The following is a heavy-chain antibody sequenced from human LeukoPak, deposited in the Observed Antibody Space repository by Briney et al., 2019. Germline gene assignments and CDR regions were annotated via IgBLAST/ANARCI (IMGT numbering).Heavy chain of an antibody. CDR1: GFTFSSNA. CDR3: AKEIVVATASFDY. D-gene: IGHD2-15*01. CDR2: ISGGGDNT. Sequence: GGSLRLSCAASGFTFSSNAMSWVRQAPGKGLEWVSAISGGGDNTYYADSVKGRFTISRDNSKNTLFLQMNSLRAQDTAVYYCAKEIVVATASFDYWGQGTLVTVSS. V-gene: IGHV3-23*01. J-gene: IGHJ4*02.